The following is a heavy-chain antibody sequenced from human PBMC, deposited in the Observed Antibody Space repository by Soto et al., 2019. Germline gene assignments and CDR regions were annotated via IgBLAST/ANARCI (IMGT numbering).Heavy chain of an antibody. J-gene: IGHJ4*02. CDR3: ANLATADTLDY. CDR1: GGAFSSY. CDR2: IIPILGIA. V-gene: IGHV1-69*02. D-gene: IGHD6-13*01. Sequence: QVQLVQSGAEVKKPGSSVKVSCKASGGAFSSYISWVRQAPGQGLEWMGRIIPILGIANYAQKFQGKVTITADKSTSTAYMELSSLRSEDTAVYYCANLATADTLDYWGQGTLVTVSS.